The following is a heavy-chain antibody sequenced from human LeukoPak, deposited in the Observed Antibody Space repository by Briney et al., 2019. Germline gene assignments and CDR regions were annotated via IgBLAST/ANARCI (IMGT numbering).Heavy chain of an antibody. CDR2: IRFDGNNK. V-gene: IGHV3-30*02. CDR1: AFTFSNYG. CDR3: AKDHFPHRALCIIDY. D-gene: IGHD2-2*01. Sequence: GGSLRLSCATSAFTFSNYGMHWVRQASGKGLEWVAFIRFDGNNKYYADSVKGRFTISRDNSNKTLYLQMNSLRAEDTAVYYCAKDHFPHRALCIIDYWGQGTLVTVSS. J-gene: IGHJ4*02.